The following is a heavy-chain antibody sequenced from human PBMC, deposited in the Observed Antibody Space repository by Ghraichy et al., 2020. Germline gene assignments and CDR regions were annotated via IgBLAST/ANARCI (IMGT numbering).Heavy chain of an antibody. Sequence: PTLSLTCAISGDSVSNNDAAWNWIRQSPSRGLEWLGRTYYISKWTNDYAVSVKSRITIIPDTSKNQFSLELSSVAPEDTAVYYCARGRPHYYAMDVWGQGTTVTVSS. CDR1: GDSVSNNDAA. CDR2: TYYISKWTN. V-gene: IGHV6-1*01. J-gene: IGHJ6*02. CDR3: ARGRPHYYAMDV.